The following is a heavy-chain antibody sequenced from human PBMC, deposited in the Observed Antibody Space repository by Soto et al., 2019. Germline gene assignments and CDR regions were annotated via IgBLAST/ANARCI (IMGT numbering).Heavy chain of an antibody. J-gene: IGHJ4*02. CDR2: IYYLGRT. CDR1: GDSISTYY. CDR3: ARDLVGLTHFDY. D-gene: IGHD2-8*02. Sequence: QVQLQESGPGLVKPAETLSLTGTVSGDSISTYYWNWVRQPLGKGLEWIGYIYYLGRTNYNPSLRSRVTMSVDTSKNQISLNLNSVTSADTAVYYCARDLVGLTHFDYWGQGILVTVYS. V-gene: IGHV4-59*01.